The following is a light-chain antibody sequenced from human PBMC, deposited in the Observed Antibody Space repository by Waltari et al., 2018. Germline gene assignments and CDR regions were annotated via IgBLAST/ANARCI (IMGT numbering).Light chain of an antibody. V-gene: IGLV2-14*01. CDR3: SSYTSSSTSHVV. CDR1: SSDVGGYTS. CDR2: DVS. J-gene: IGLJ2*01. Sequence: QSALTQPASVSGSPGQSTTISCTGPSSDVGGYTSLHWYQQHPGKAPKLMIYDVSKRPSGVSNRFSGSKSGNTASLTISGLQAEDEADYYCSSYTSSSTSHVVFGGGTKLTVL.